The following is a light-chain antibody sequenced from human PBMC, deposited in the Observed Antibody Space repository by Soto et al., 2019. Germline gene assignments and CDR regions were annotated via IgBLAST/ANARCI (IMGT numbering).Light chain of an antibody. CDR3: QQYYSIPWT. CDR2: WAS. CDR1: QSVLYSSNNNNH. J-gene: IGKJ1*01. Sequence: DIVMTQSPDSLAVSLGERATINCKSSQSVLYSSNNNNHLAWYQQEPGQPPKLLIYWASTRESGVPDRFSGSGSRTDFTLTISSLQAEDVAVYYCQQYYSIPWTFGQGTRVEIK. V-gene: IGKV4-1*01.